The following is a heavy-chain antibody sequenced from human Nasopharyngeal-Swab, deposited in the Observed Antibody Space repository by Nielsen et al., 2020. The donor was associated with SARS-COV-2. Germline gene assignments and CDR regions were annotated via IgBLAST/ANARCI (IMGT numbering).Heavy chain of an antibody. CDR3: ARGIAARHAYDY. J-gene: IGHJ4*02. CDR2: ISSSSSTQ. V-gene: IGHV3-48*01. D-gene: IGHD6-6*01. CDR1: GFTFSSYS. Sequence: GGSLRLSCAASGFTFSSYSMNWVRQAPGKGLEWVSYISSSSSTQYYADSVKGRFTISRDNAKNSLYLQMNSLRAEDTAVYYCARGIAARHAYDYWGQGTLVTVSS.